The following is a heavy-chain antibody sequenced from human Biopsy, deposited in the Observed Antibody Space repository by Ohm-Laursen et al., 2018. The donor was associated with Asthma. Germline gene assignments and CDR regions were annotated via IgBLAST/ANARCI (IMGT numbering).Heavy chain of an antibody. CDR2: IYSGGTS. D-gene: IGHD3-22*01. J-gene: IGHJ4*02. CDR3: ARGDSSNWSHYYFDY. V-gene: IGHV3-53*01. Sequence: LRLSCSASGFAVSRDYMFWVRQAPGKGMEWVSVIYSGGTSHTADSVRGRFTISRDYSKNTLYLQMHSLRAEDMAVYYCARGDSSNWSHYYFDYWGQGTLVTVSS. CDR1: GFAVSRDY.